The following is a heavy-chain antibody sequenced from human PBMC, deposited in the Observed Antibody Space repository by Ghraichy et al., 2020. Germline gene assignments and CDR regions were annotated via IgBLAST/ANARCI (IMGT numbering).Heavy chain of an antibody. CDR2: ITNRGDKT. D-gene: IGHD3/OR15-3a*01. CDR3: ARAGTGATMAPFDY. Sequence: GGSLRLSCAASGFTFSNYAMSWVRQAPGKGLEWVSAITNRGDKTFYADSVKGRFTISRDNAKNTLILQMNSLRVEDTAVYYCARAGTGATMAPFDYWGQGSLVTVSS. V-gene: IGHV3-23*01. CDR1: GFTFSNYA. J-gene: IGHJ4*02.